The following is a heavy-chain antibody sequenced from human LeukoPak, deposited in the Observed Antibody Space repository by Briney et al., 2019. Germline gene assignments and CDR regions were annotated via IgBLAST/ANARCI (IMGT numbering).Heavy chain of an antibody. V-gene: IGHV4-30-4*08. J-gene: IGHJ4*02. CDR3: ARESGYYSPYDF. D-gene: IGHD3-22*01. Sequence: PSETLSLTCAVSGGSISIGDYYWGWIRQPPGKGLEWIGYIYYSGSTYYNPSLKSRVTISLDRSKNQFSLKLSSVTAADTAVYYCARESGYYSPYDFWGQGTLVTVSS. CDR1: GGSISIGDYY. CDR2: IYYSGST.